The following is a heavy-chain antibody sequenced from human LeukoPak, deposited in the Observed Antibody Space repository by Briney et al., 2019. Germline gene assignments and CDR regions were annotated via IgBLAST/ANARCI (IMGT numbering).Heavy chain of an antibody. CDR1: GFTFSSYA. Sequence: GGSLRLSCAASGFTFSSYAMSWVRQAPGKGLEWVSAISGSGGSTYYADSVKGRFTISRDNFKNTLYLQMNSLRAEDTAIYYCAKDQRYFDWLRAFDYWGQGTLVTVSS. CDR2: ISGSGGST. V-gene: IGHV3-23*01. D-gene: IGHD3-9*01. J-gene: IGHJ4*02. CDR3: AKDQRYFDWLRAFDY.